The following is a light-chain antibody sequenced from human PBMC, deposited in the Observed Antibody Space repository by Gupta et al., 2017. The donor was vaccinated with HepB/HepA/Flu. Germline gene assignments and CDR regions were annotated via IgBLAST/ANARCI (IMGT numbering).Light chain of an antibody. CDR2: GNN. V-gene: IGLV1-40*01. CDR3: QSCNYGRRGYVV. Sequence: QSVLTQPPSVSGAPGQRVTISCTGSTSNIGANYDVHWYQQFPGTAPKLLIFGNNNRPSGVPDRFSGSKSGTSAALVITGLRAEDEADYYCQSCNYGRRGYVVFGGGTRLTVL. J-gene: IGLJ2*01. CDR1: TSNIGANYD.